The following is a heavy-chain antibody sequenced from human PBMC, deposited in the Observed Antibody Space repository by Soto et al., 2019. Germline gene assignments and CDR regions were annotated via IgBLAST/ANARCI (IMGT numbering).Heavy chain of an antibody. CDR1: GGSISSSSYH. Sequence: SETLPLTCTVSGGSISSSSYHWGWTRQPPGKGPEWIGSIYYSGSTYYNPSLKSRVTISVDTSKNQFSLKLSSVTAADTAVYYCARPRSSNREPPDLYYYYGMDVWGQGTTVTVSS. CDR2: IYYSGST. CDR3: ARPRSSNREPPDLYYYYGMDV. D-gene: IGHD2-2*01. J-gene: IGHJ6*02. V-gene: IGHV4-39*01.